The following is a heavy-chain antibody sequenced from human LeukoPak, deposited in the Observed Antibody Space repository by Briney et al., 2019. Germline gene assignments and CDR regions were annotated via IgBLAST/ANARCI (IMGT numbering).Heavy chain of an antibody. CDR1: GGSLSNYY. Sequence: SETLSLTCSVSGGSLSNYYWSWIRQPPGKGLEWIGYIFYSGSTIYNPSLRSRVTISVDTSKNQLSLKLTSVTAADTAVYYCARRGYSTSGGHWFDPWGQGTLVTVSS. D-gene: IGHD6-13*01. J-gene: IGHJ5*02. V-gene: IGHV4-59*08. CDR3: ARRGYSTSGGHWFDP. CDR2: IFYSGST.